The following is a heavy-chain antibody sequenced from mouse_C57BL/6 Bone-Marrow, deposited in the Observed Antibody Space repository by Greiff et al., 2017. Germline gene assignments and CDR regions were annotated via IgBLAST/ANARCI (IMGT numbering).Heavy chain of an antibody. J-gene: IGHJ4*01. Sequence: EVQLQQSGAELVRPGSSVKMSCKTSGYTFTSYGINWVKQRPGQGLEWIGYIYIGKGYTEYNEKFKGKATLTSDTSSSTAYMQLSSLTSEDSAIYFCARWAMDDWGQGTSVTFSS. CDR1: GYTFTSYG. V-gene: IGHV1-58*01. CDR3: ARWAMDD. CDR2: IYIGKGYT.